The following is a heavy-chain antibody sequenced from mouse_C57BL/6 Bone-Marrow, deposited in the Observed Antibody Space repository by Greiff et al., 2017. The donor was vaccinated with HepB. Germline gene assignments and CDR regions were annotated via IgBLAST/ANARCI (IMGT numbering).Heavy chain of an antibody. CDR2: INYDGSST. V-gene: IGHV5-16*01. CDR3: AKERLHYFDY. J-gene: IGHJ2*01. CDR1: GFTFSDYY. Sequence: EVNLVESEGGLVQPGSSMKLSCTASGFTFSDYYMAWVRQVPEKGLEWVANINYDGSSTYYLDSLKSRFIISRDNAKNILYLQMSSLKSEDTATYYCAKERLHYFDYWGQGTTLTVSS.